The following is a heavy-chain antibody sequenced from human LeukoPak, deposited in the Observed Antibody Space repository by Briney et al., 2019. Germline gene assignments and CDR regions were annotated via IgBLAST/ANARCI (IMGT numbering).Heavy chain of an antibody. CDR3: ARVPRSYYYYYYMDV. V-gene: IGHV4-59*01. Sequence: PSETLSLTCNVSGGSISGYHWSWLRQPPGKGLEWLGNIYYSGSSNYNPSLKSRVTMSADTSKNQFSLKLSSVTAADTAVYYCARVPRSYYYYYYMDVWGKGTTVTVSS. CDR2: IYYSGSS. J-gene: IGHJ6*03. CDR1: GGSISGYH.